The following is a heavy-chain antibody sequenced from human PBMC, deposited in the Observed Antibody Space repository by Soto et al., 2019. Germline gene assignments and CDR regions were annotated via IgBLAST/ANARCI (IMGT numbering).Heavy chain of an antibody. CDR2: RSYDGNNK. V-gene: IGHV3-30-3*01. J-gene: IGHJ4*02. CDR1: GFTFSNFA. Sequence: GESLKISCAASGFTFSNFAIHWVRQAQGKGLEWVAVRSYDGNNKDYADSVKGRFTISRDNSKNTLFLQVNSLRPEDTAVYYCARERAIAATGIFYYWGQGTLVTVSS. D-gene: IGHD6-13*01. CDR3: ARERAIAATGIFYY.